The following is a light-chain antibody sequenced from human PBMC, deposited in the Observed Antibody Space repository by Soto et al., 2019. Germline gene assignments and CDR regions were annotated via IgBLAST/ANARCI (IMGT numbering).Light chain of an antibody. CDR3: QSYDSSLSGPYV. Sequence: QSVLTQPPSVSGAPGQRVTISCTGISSNSGAGYDVHWYQQLPGTAPKLLIYGNSNRPSGVPDRFSGSKSGTSASLAITGLQAEDEADYYCQSYDSSLSGPYVFGTGTKVTVL. CDR2: GNS. V-gene: IGLV1-40*01. J-gene: IGLJ1*01. CDR1: SSNSGAGYD.